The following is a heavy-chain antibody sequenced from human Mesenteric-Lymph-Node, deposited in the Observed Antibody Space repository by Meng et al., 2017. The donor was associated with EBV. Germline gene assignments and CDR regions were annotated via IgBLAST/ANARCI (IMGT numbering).Heavy chain of an antibody. D-gene: IGHD6-19*01. Sequence: QVQLVQAGAEVKKPGASGKVSXKDSGYTFTTYALHWVRQAPGQRLEWMGWISAGNGQTKYSQKFQGRVTITSDTSASTAYMELSSLRSEDTAVYYCAREGDFSGPSSGPADCWGQGTLVTVSS. V-gene: IGHV1-3*01. CDR2: ISAGNGQT. J-gene: IGHJ4*02. CDR3: AREGDFSGPSSGPADC. CDR1: GYTFTTYA.